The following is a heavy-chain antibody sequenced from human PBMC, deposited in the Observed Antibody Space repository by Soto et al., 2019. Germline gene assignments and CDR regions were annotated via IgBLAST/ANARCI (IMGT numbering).Heavy chain of an antibody. D-gene: IGHD2-8*01. V-gene: IGHV4-59*01. CDR3: ARDPGYCTNGVCYIGGNWFDP. Sequence: SETLSLTCTVSGCSISSYYWIWIRQPPGKGLEWIGYIYYSGSTNYNPSLKSRVTISVDTSKNQFSLKLSSVTAADTAVYYCARDPGYCTNGVCYIGGNWFDPWGQGTLVTVSS. J-gene: IGHJ5*02. CDR2: IYYSGST. CDR1: GCSISSYY.